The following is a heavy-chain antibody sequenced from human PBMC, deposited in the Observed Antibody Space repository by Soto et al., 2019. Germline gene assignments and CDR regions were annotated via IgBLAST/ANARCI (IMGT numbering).Heavy chain of an antibody. V-gene: IGHV1-3*01. J-gene: IGHJ5*02. CDR2: INAGNGNT. CDR1: GYTFTSYA. D-gene: IGHD1-26*01. CDR3: ARELSGSYGWFDP. Sequence: GASVKVSCKASGYTFTSYAMHWVRQAPGQRLEWMGWINAGNGNTKYSQKFQGRVTITRDTSASTAYMELSSLRSEDTAVYYCARELSGSYGWFDPWGQGTLVTVSS.